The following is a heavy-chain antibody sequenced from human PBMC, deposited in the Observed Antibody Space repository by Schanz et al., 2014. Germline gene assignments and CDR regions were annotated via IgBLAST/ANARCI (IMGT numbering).Heavy chain of an antibody. V-gene: IGHV1-8*01. J-gene: IGHJ3*02. Sequence: QVQLVQSEAEVKRPGASVRVSCKASGYTFTSYDFNWVRQAPGQGLEWMGWMNPDSGNTGYAQKFRGRVTMTRNTSRSTAYIELHILTSKDTAVYYCATRRHDSTGSWSSGGSTDAFDIWGQGTKVTVSS. CDR3: ATRRHDSTGSWSSGGSTDAFDI. D-gene: IGHD3-22*01. CDR1: GYTFTSYD. CDR2: MNPDSGNT.